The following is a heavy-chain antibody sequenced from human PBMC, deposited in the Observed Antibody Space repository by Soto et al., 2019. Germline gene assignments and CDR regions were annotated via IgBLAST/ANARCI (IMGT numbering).Heavy chain of an antibody. J-gene: IGHJ6*01. CDR3: ARDPGIYSSSCYYYYGMDV. V-gene: IGHV1-69*13. Sequence: SVKVSCKASGGTFSSYAISWVRQAPGQGLEWMGGIIPIFGTADYAQKFQGRVTITADESTSTAYMELSSLRSEDTAVYYCARDPGIYSSSCYYYYGMDVWGQGPTVTVYS. D-gene: IGHD6-13*01. CDR1: GGTFSSYA. CDR2: IIPIFGTA.